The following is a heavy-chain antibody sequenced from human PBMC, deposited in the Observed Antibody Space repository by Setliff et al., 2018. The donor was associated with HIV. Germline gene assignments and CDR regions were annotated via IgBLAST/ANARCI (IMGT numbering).Heavy chain of an antibody. D-gene: IGHD3-9*01. CDR3: ARYEILRGYYDYFDY. CDR2: MYFSGNA. CDR1: GGSISSHY. V-gene: IGHV4-59*11. J-gene: IGHJ4*02. Sequence: PSETLSLTCSVSGGSISSHYWNWIRQAPGKGLEWIGTMYFSGNARISPFFKSRVTISVDTSKNQLSLKLRSVTAADTAVYYCARYEILRGYYDYFDYWGQGTLVTVSS.